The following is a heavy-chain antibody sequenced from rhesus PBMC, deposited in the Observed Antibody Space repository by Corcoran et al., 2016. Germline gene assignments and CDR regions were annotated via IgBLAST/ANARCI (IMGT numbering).Heavy chain of an antibody. D-gene: IGHD2-2*01. J-gene: IGHJ4*01. CDR3: ARMEDRSDWPGFDS. Sequence: QVQLQESGPGLVKASETLSLTCAVPGGPIINNYWNWNRHPPGKGLAWIDRIRGSGGTTSYNPSLKSRVTISTATSKNQFSLKLTSVTAADTAIYFCARMEDRSDWPGFDSWGQGILVTVSS. V-gene: IGHV4-147*01. CDR2: IRGSGGTT. CDR1: GGPIINNY.